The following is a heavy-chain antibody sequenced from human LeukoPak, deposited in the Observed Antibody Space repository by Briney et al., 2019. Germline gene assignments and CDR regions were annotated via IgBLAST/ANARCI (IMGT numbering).Heavy chain of an antibody. CDR1: EFAFSTYW. V-gene: IGHV3-7*01. CDR2: INQDGSVK. Sequence: GGSLRLSCAASEFAFSTYWMDWVRQPPGKGLEWVGNINQDGSVKHYVDSVRGRFTISRDNARNSVYLQMSALRVENTAVYYCTRDFVFWGQGSLVTASS. J-gene: IGHJ4*02. D-gene: IGHD3-3*01. CDR3: TRDFVF.